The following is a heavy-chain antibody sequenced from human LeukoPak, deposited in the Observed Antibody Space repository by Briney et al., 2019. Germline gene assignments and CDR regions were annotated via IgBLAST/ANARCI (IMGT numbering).Heavy chain of an antibody. CDR2: IYYSGST. V-gene: IGHV4-59*01. CDR3: ARGSKEALDP. CDR1: GGSISSYY. J-gene: IGHJ5*02. Sequence: SETLSLTCTVSGGSISSYYWSWIRQPPGKGLEWIGYIYYSGSTNYNPSLKSRVTISVDTSKNQFSLKLSSVTAADTAVYYCARGSKEALDPWGQGTLVAVSS.